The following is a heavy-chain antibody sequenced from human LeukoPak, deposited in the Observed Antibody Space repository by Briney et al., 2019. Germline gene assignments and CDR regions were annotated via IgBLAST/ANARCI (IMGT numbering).Heavy chain of an antibody. CDR2: IYYSGST. Sequence: TSETLSLTCTVSGGSISSYYWSWIRQTPGKGLEWIGYIYYSGSTNYNPSLKSRVTISVDTSKNQFSLKLNSVTAADTAVYYCARRTPGWGDYGMDVWGQGTTVTVSS. J-gene: IGHJ6*02. CDR1: GGSISSYY. CDR3: ARRTPGWGDYGMDV. D-gene: IGHD1-1*01. V-gene: IGHV4-59*08.